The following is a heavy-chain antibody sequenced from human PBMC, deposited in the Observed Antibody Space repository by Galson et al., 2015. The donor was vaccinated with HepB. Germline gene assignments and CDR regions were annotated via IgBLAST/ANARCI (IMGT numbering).Heavy chain of an antibody. J-gene: IGHJ3*02. V-gene: IGHV4-31*03. CDR3: ARTAGNTKDIVVVPAAKPPGSGSATGDAFDI. CDR2: ICYSGST. Sequence: TLSLTCTVSGGSISSGGYYWSWIRQHPGKGLEWIGYICYSGSTYYNPSLKSRVTISVDTSKNQFSLKLSSVTAADTAVYYCARTAGNTKDIVVVPAAKPPGSGSATGDAFDIWGQGTMVTVSS. CDR1: GGSISSGGYY. D-gene: IGHD2-2*01.